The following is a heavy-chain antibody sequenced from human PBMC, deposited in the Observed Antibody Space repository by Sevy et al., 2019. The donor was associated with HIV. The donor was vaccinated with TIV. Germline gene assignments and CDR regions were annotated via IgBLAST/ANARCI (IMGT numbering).Heavy chain of an antibody. V-gene: IGHV6-1*01. CDR1: GDSVSSIRTS. CDR3: AERTNDVFYYGMDV. Sequence: KQSQTLSLTCAISGDSVSSIRTSWNWIRQSPSRGLEWLGRTYYRSKWYNDYATSVKSRITINADTSKNQGSLQLNSVTPEDTAVYYCAERTNDVFYYGMDVWGQGTTVTVSS. J-gene: IGHJ6*02. CDR2: TYYRSKWYN.